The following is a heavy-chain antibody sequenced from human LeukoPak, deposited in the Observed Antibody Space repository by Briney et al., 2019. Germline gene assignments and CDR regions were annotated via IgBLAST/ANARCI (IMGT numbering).Heavy chain of an antibody. CDR1: GFTFSSYA. V-gene: IGHV3-23*01. Sequence: PGVSLRLSCAASGFTFSSYAMSWVRQAPGKGLEWVSAISGSGGSTYYADSVKGRFTISRDNSKNTLYLQMNSLRAEDTAVYYCAKSIVVVVAATEDYWGQGTLVTVSS. CDR3: AKSIVVVVAATEDY. D-gene: IGHD2-15*01. CDR2: ISGSGGST. J-gene: IGHJ4*02.